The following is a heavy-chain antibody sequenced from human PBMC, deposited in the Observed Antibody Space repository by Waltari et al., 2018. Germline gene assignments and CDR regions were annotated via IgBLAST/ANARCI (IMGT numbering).Heavy chain of an antibody. CDR3: ARVSEGGGELRS. D-gene: IGHD1-26*01. J-gene: IGHJ5*02. CDR1: GGSISSGGYY. Sequence: QVQLQESGPGLVKPSQTLSLTCTVSGGSISSGGYYWSCTRQHPGKGLEWIGYIYYSGSTYYNPSLKSRVTISVDTSKNQFSLKLSSVTAADTAVYYCARVSEGGGELRSWGQGTLVTVSS. V-gene: IGHV4-31*03. CDR2: IYYSGST.